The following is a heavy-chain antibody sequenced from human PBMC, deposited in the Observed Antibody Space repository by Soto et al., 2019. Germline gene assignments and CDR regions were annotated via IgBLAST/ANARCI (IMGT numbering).Heavy chain of an antibody. Sequence: EVQVVESGGGLVQPGGSLRLSCVGSGFTFSAYEMNRIRQAPGRGLERVSYLSRGGYTIEYADSVNGRFTVSRDDATNSHYLQMNSLRAEDTAVYFCATRLTYRGFDYWGQGTLVTVSS. CDR1: GFTFSAYE. J-gene: IGHJ4*02. V-gene: IGHV3-48*03. CDR2: LSRGGYTI. D-gene: IGHD1-26*01. CDR3: ATRLTYRGFDY.